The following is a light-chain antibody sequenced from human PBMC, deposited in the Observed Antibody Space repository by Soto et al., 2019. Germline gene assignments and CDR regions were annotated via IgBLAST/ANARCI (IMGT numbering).Light chain of an antibody. V-gene: IGKV1-8*01. CDR3: QQYYQYPRT. CDR1: QEISPF. Sequence: AIRVTQSPSSISASTGDRVTITCRASQEISPFLAWYQQRPGKAPNLLLYASSTLKSGVPSRFSGSGSGTDFTLTISNLQSVDSSTYFCQQYYQYPRTFGQGTKVEIK. CDR2: ASS. J-gene: IGKJ1*01.